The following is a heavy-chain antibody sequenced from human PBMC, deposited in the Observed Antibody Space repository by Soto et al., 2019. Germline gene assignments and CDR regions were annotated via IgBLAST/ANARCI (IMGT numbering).Heavy chain of an antibody. CDR1: GDSVSSNSAA. CDR3: AIYYYDSSGYPYYYYGLAV. V-gene: IGHV6-1*01. D-gene: IGHD3-22*01. J-gene: IGHJ6*02. CDR2: TYYRSKWYN. Sequence: SQTLSLTCAISGDSVSSNSAAWNWIRQSPSRGLEWLGRTYYRSKWYNDYAVSVKSRITINPDTSKNQFSLQLNSVTPEDTAVYYCAIYYYDSSGYPYYYYGLAVWGQVTTVTVSS.